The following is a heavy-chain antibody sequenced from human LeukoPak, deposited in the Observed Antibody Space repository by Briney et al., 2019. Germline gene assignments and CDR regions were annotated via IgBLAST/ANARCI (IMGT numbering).Heavy chain of an antibody. V-gene: IGHV3-30-3*01. J-gene: IGHJ4*02. D-gene: IGHD4-17*01. Sequence: GGSLRLSCAASGFTFSSYVMHWVRQAPGKGLEWLAVISYDGSNKYYADSVKGRVTISRDNSKNTLYLQMNSLRAEDTAVYYCARDQDYGFDYWGQGTLVTVSS. CDR2: ISYDGSNK. CDR3: ARDQDYGFDY. CDR1: GFTFSSYV.